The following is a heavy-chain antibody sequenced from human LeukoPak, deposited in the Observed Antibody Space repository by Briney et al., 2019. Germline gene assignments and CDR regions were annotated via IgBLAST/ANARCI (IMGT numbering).Heavy chain of an antibody. CDR2: IYYSGST. J-gene: IGHJ3*01. CDR1: GGSISHHY. D-gene: IGHD3-22*01. CDR3: ARGTGAYYYL. V-gene: IGHV4-59*11. Sequence: SETLSLTCTVSGGSISHHYWSWMRQPPGKGLEWIGYIYYSGSTKYNPYLKSRVTISIDTSKNQFSLKLSSVTATDTALYYYARGTGAYYYLWGQGTMVTVSS.